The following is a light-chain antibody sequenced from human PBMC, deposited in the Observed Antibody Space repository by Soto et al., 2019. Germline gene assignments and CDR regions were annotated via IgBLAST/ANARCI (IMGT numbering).Light chain of an antibody. Sequence: QSALTQPPSASGSPGQSVTISCTGTSSDVGGYNYVSWCQQHPGKAPKLMIYEVNKRPSGVPDRFSGSTSGNSASLTVSGLQAEDEADYYCSSYAGSDNFVFGAWTKLTVL. CDR2: EVN. J-gene: IGLJ1*01. V-gene: IGLV2-8*01. CDR3: SSYAGSDNFV. CDR1: SSDVGGYNY.